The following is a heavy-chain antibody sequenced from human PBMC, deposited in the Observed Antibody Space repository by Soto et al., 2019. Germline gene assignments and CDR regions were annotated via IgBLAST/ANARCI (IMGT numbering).Heavy chain of an antibody. D-gene: IGHD1-26*01. J-gene: IGHJ5*02. CDR2: IYYSGST. V-gene: IGHV4-59*01. Sequence: SETLSLTCTVSVGSISSYYWSWIRQPPGKGLEWIGYIYYSGSTNYNPSLKSRVTISVDTSKNQFSLKLSSVTAADTAVYYCARGSGSYSNWFDPWGQGTLVTVSS. CDR1: VGSISSYY. CDR3: ARGSGSYSNWFDP.